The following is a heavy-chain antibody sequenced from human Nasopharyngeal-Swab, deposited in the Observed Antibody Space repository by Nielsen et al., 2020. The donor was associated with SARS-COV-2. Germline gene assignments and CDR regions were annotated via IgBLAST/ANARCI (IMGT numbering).Heavy chain of an antibody. CDR3: ARDSHGFGELLIRWFDP. D-gene: IGHD3-10*01. V-gene: IGHV4-4*07. Sequence: SETLSLTCTVSGGSISSYYWSWIRQPAGKGLEWIGRIYTSGSTNYNPSLRSRVTMSVDTSKNQFSLKLSSVTAADTAVYYCARDSHGFGELLIRWFDPWGQGTLVTVSS. J-gene: IGHJ5*02. CDR1: GGSISSYY. CDR2: IYTSGST.